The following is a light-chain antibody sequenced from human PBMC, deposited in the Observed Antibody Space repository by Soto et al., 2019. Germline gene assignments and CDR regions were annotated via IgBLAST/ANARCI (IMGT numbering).Light chain of an antibody. Sequence: QSALTQPPSASGSPGQSVTISCIGTSSDVCGYNYVSWYQQHPGKAPKLMIYEVSKRPSGVPDRFSGSKSGNTASLTVSGLQAEDEADYYCSSYAASNNLGVFGGGTKLTVV. CDR1: SSDVCGYNY. V-gene: IGLV2-8*01. CDR3: SSYAASNNLGV. J-gene: IGLJ2*01. CDR2: EVS.